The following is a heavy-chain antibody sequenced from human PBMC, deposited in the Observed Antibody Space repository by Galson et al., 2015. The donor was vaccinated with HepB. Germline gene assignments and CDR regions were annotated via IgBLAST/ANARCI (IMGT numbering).Heavy chain of an antibody. V-gene: IGHV3-30*04. CDR3: ARSGNSDLKTGLDY. CDR1: GLSFSSFA. Sequence: SLRLSCAASGLSFSSFAFHWVRQAPGKGLEWVAVISHDAKKKYHSDSVKGRFTVSRDNSKNTLDLQMNTLTPEDTALYYCARSGNSDLKTGLDYWGQGTLVIVSS. CDR2: ISHDAKKK. D-gene: IGHD3-9*01. J-gene: IGHJ4*02.